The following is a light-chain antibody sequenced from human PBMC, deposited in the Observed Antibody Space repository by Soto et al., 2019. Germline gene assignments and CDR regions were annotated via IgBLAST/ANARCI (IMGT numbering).Light chain of an antibody. CDR1: RSISRY. J-gene: IGKJ1*01. V-gene: IGKV1-39*01. Sequence: DIQMTQSPASLSAAVGDRVTMTCRASRSISRYISWYQQKPGKAPNLLIFDTSSMQSGVPSMFSGSGSGTDFSLTISRLQPEDFAPYYCQQRDSSPWTCGRGTKVEV. CDR2: DTS. CDR3: QQRDSSPWT.